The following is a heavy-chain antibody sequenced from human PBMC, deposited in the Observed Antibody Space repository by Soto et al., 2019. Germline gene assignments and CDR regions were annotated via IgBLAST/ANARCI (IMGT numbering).Heavy chain of an antibody. CDR3: AKVVVGATSHSDFDS. V-gene: IGHV4-39*01. D-gene: IGHD2-15*01. J-gene: IGHJ4*02. CDR2: AAYSGGT. Sequence: PSETLSLTCTVSGGSIANNNYFWGWVRHPPGKGLEWIGSAAYSGGTYKNPSLKSRVTVSVDTSKNQFSLKLTSVTAADTAVYYCAKVVVGATSHSDFDSWGQGTLVTVSS. CDR1: GGSIANNNYF.